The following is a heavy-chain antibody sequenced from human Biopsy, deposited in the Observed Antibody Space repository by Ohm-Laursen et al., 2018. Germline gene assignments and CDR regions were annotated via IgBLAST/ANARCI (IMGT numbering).Heavy chain of an antibody. CDR3: ARDGAGSYHDY. D-gene: IGHD3-10*01. J-gene: IGHJ4*02. Sequence: SLRLSCAASGFTFSDYYMNWIRQAPGKGLEWVSFITNTGRTVYADSVKGRFTISRDNADNSLHLQMNSLTVEDTAVYYCARDGAGSYHDYWGQGTLVTVSS. V-gene: IGHV3-11*01. CDR2: ITNTGRTV. CDR1: GFTFSDYY.